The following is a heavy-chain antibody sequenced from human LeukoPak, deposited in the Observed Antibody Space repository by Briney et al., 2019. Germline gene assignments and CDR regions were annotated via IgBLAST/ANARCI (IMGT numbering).Heavy chain of an antibody. CDR1: GFTFSSYS. Sequence: GGSLRLSCAASGFTFSSYSMNWVRQAPGKGLEWVGRIKSKTDGGTTDYAAPVKGRFTISRDDSKNTLYLQMNSLKTEDTAVYYCTTDSEDGPYCTNGVCYPVFDYWGQGTLVTVSS. V-gene: IGHV3-15*01. CDR2: IKSKTDGGTT. CDR3: TTDSEDGPYCTNGVCYPVFDY. J-gene: IGHJ4*02. D-gene: IGHD2-8*01.